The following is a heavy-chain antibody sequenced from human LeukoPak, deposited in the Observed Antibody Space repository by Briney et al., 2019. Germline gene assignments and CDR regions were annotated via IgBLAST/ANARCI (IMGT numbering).Heavy chain of an antibody. V-gene: IGHV3-23*01. Sequence: GGSLRLSCAASGFTFSSYAMSWVRQAPGKGLEWVSAISGSGGSTYYADSVKGRFTISRDNSKNTLYLQMNSLRAEDTAVYYCAKDFGSSSWYLDYFDYWGQGTLVTVSS. CDR3: AKDFGSSSWYLDYFDY. D-gene: IGHD6-13*01. J-gene: IGHJ4*02. CDR2: ISGSGGST. CDR1: GFTFSSYA.